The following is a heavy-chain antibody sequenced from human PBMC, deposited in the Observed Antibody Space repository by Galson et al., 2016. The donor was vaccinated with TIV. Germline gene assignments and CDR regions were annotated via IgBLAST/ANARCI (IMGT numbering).Heavy chain of an antibody. CDR3: ARGVSTGSGWLDP. CDR1: GYSFTNYW. CDR2: IDPSDSYI. J-gene: IGHJ5*02. V-gene: IGHV5-10-1*01. Sequence: QSGAEVKKPGESLRISCKGSGYSFTNYWINWVRQMPEKGLEWMGRIDPSDSYINYSPSFEGHVTISADRSTTTAYLHWSSLRASDTAIYYCARGVSTGSGWLDPWGQGTLVTVSS. D-gene: IGHD5/OR15-5a*01.